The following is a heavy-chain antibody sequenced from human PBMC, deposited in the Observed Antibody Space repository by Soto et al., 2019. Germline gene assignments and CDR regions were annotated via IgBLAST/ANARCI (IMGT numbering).Heavy chain of an antibody. Sequence: SETLSLTCTVSGGSISSSSYYWGWIRQPPGKGLEWIGSIYYSGSTYYNPSLKSRVTISVDTSKNQFSLKLSSVTAADTAVYYCATPGGDIVVVPAAELPLQFDYWGQGTLVTVSS. V-gene: IGHV4-39*01. CDR2: IYYSGST. CDR3: ATPGGDIVVVPAAELPLQFDY. J-gene: IGHJ4*02. D-gene: IGHD2-2*01. CDR1: GGSISSSSYY.